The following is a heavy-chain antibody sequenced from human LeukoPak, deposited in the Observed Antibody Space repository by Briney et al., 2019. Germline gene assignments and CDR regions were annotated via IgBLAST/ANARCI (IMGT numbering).Heavy chain of an antibody. J-gene: IGHJ3*02. CDR1: GFTFRSYA. V-gene: IGHV3-64*02. CDR3: ARSSRRYDFLAVYDAFDI. Sequence: GGSLRLSCAASGFTFRSYAMHWVRQAPGKGLEYVSAISSNGGSTYYADSVKGRFTISRDNSKNTLYLQMGSLRAEDMAVYYCARSSRRYDFLAVYDAFDIWGQGTMVTVSS. D-gene: IGHD3-3*01. CDR2: ISSNGGST.